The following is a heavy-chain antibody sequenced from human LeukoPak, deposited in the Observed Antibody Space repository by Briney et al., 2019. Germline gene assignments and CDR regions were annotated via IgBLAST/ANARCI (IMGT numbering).Heavy chain of an antibody. D-gene: IGHD2-2*01. Sequence: GGSLRLSCAASGFTFSSYSMNWVRQAPGKGLEWVSAISGSGGSTYYADSVKGRFTISRDNSKNALYLQMNSLRAEDTAVYYCAKAGYCSSTSCRRGWFDPWGQGTLVTVSS. V-gene: IGHV3-23*01. J-gene: IGHJ5*02. CDR2: ISGSGGST. CDR3: AKAGYCSSTSCRRGWFDP. CDR1: GFTFSSYS.